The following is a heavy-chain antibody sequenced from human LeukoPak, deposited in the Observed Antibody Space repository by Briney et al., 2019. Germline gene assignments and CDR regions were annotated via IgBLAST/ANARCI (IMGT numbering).Heavy chain of an antibody. J-gene: IGHJ4*02. CDR2: ISSSSSYI. V-gene: IGHV3-21*01. Sequence: GGSLRLSCAASGFTFSSYSMNWVRQAPGKGLECVSSISSSSSYIYYADSVKGRFTISRDNAKNSLYLQMNSLRAEDTAVYYCARDHYYDSSGYYYYGPFDYWGQGTLVTVSS. CDR3: ARDHYYDSSGYYYYGPFDY. CDR1: GFTFSSYS. D-gene: IGHD3-22*01.